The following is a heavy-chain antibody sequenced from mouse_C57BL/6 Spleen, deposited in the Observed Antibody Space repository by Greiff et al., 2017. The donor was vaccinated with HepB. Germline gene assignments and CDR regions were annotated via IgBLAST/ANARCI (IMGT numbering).Heavy chain of an antibody. D-gene: IGHD1-1*01. CDR1: GYTFTSYW. J-gene: IGHJ3*01. V-gene: IGHV1-61*01. CDR3: ARFGDGSSPFAY. CDR2: IYPSDSET. Sequence: VQLQQSGAELVRPGSSVKLSCKASGYTFTSYWMDWVKQRPGQGLEWIGNIYPSDSETHYNQKFKDKATLTVDKSSSTAYMQLSSLTSEDSAVYYCARFGDGSSPFAYWGQGTLVTVSA.